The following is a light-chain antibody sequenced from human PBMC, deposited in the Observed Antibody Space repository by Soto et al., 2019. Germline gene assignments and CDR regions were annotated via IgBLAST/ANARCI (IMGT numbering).Light chain of an antibody. CDR3: SSYTTISTPYV. J-gene: IGLJ1*01. Sequence: QSVLTQPAALSWAPGQSVTISCTGTSSDVGDYNYVSWYHHHPGKAPNLMIYDVSNRPSGVSNRFSGSKSGNMASLTISGLQAEDEADYYCSSYTTISTPYVFGTGTKVTVL. V-gene: IGLV2-14*03. CDR1: SSDVGDYNY. CDR2: DVS.